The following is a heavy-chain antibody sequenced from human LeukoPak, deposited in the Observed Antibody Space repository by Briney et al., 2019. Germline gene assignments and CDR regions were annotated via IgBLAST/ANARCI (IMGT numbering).Heavy chain of an antibody. CDR2: ISYHGSNT. D-gene: IGHD3/OR15-3a*01. V-gene: IGHV3-30*04. CDR3: ARSPERLGQGYLDS. CDR1: GFTFSSYS. Sequence: GGSLRLSCAASGFTFSSYSMHWVRQAPGKGLEWLTLISYHGSNTEYTESVKGRFTISRDNSKNTLFLQMNSLRTEDTTIYFCARSPERLGQGYLDSWGQGTLVTVSS. J-gene: IGHJ4*02.